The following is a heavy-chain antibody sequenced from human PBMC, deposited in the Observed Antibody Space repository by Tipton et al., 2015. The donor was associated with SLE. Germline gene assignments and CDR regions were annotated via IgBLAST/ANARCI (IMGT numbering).Heavy chain of an antibody. Sequence: TLSLTCTVSGGSVSSGSYYWGWIRQPPGKGLEWFGCLYSSGNTIYNPSLKSRVTISVDTSKNQFSLKLSSVTAADTALYYCARAISYTMDVWGQGTTVTVSS. CDR1: GGSVSSGSYY. CDR3: ARAISYTMDV. D-gene: IGHD2-2*02. J-gene: IGHJ6*02. CDR2: LYSSGNT. V-gene: IGHV4-61*01.